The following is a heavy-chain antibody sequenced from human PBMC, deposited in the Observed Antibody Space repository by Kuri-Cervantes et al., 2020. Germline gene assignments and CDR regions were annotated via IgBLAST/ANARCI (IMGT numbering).Heavy chain of an antibody. CDR3: ARDRSGHYYYGMDV. CDR1: EFSLSSYT. J-gene: IGHJ6*02. Sequence: GESLKIPCVASEFSLSSYTMNWVRQAPGKGLEWISYISSGSSTIHYADSVKGRFTISRDNAKNSLYLQMNSLRDEDTAVYYCARDRSGHYYYGMDVWGQGTTVTVSS. D-gene: IGHD2-15*01. CDR2: ISSGSSTI. V-gene: IGHV3-48*02.